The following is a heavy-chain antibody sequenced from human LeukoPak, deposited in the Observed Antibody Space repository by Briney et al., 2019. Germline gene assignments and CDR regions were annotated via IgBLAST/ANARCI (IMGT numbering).Heavy chain of an antibody. Sequence: QSGGSLRLSCAASGFTFDDYTMHWVRQAPGKGLEWVSLISWDGGSTYYADSVKGRFTISRDNSKNSLYLQMNSLRTEDTALYYCAKDSGGTSWSWFDPWGQGTLVTVSS. CDR1: GFTFDDYT. CDR3: AKDSGGTSWSWFDP. D-gene: IGHD2-2*01. CDR2: ISWDGGST. V-gene: IGHV3-43*01. J-gene: IGHJ5*02.